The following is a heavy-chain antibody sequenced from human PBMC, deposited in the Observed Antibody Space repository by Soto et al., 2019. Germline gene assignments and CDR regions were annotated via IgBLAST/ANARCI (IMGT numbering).Heavy chain of an antibody. CDR2: ISYDGSNK. J-gene: IGHJ6*02. Sequence: GGSLRLSCAASGFTFSSYGMHWVRQAPGKGLEWVAVISYDGSNKYYADSVKGRFTISRDNSKNTLYLQMNSLRAEDTAVYYCAKPTIPPGYSYDHYYYYGMDVWGQGTTVTVSS. CDR1: GFTFSSYG. V-gene: IGHV3-30*18. D-gene: IGHD5-18*01. CDR3: AKPTIPPGYSYDHYYYYGMDV.